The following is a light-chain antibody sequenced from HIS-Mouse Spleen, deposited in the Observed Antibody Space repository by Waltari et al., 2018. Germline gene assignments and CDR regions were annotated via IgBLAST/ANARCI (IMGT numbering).Light chain of an antibody. CDR1: NMGRKS. J-gene: IGLJ2*01. CDR2: DDS. V-gene: IGLV3-21*03. CDR3: QVWDSSSDHVV. Sequence: SYVLTQPPSVSVAPGKTARITCGGNNMGRKSVHLYQQLPGQAPVLVVYDDSDRPSGIPRRVSGANSGNTATLTISRVEAGDEADYYCQVWDSSSDHVVFGGGTKLTVL.